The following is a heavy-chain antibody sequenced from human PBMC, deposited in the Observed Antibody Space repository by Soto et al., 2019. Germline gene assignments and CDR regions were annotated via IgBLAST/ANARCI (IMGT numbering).Heavy chain of an antibody. V-gene: IGHV4-4*07. CDR2: IYTSGST. J-gene: IGHJ3*02. D-gene: IGHD2-2*01. CDR3: ARSASSTSWGPLDAFDI. CDR1: GGSISSYY. Sequence: SETLSLTCTVSGGSISSYYWSWIRQPAGKGLEWIGRIYTSGSTTYNPSLKSRVTMSVDTSKNQLSLKLSSVTAADTAVYYCARSASSTSWGPLDAFDIWGQGTMVTVSS.